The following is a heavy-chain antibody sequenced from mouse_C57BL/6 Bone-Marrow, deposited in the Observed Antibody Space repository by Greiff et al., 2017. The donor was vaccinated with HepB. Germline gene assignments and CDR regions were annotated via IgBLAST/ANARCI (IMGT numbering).Heavy chain of an antibody. V-gene: IGHV1-19*01. CDR2: INPYNGGT. J-gene: IGHJ2*01. CDR1: GYTFTDYY. D-gene: IGHD2-4*01. CDR3: ARDYDAY. Sequence: EVKLMESGPVLVKPGASVKMSCKASGYTFTDYYMNWVKQSHGKSLEWIGVINPYNGGTSYNQKFKGKATLTVDKSSSTAYMELNSLTSEDSAVYYCARDYDAYWGQGTTLTVSS.